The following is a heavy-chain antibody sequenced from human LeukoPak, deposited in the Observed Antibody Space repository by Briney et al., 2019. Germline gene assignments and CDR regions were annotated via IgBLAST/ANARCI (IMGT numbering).Heavy chain of an antibody. J-gene: IGHJ4*02. Sequence: GGSLRLSCAASGFTVSSNYMSWVRQTPGKGLEWVSVIYSGGSTYYADSVKGRFTISRHNSKNTLYLQMNSLRAEDTAVYYCARDPTPYYDSSGYIGYWGQGTLVTVSS. CDR3: ARDPTPYYDSSGYIGY. CDR2: IYSGGST. CDR1: GFTVSSNY. V-gene: IGHV3-53*01. D-gene: IGHD3-22*01.